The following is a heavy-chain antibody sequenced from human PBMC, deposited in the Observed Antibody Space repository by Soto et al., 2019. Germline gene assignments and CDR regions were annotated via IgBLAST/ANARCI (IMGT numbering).Heavy chain of an antibody. CDR3: AKDSSVTRNPYYFDY. CDR1: GFTFSSYA. J-gene: IGHJ4*02. CDR2: ISGSGGST. V-gene: IGHV3-23*01. D-gene: IGHD4-4*01. Sequence: GGSLRLSCAASGFTFSSYAMSWVRQAPGKGLEWVSAISGSGGSTYYADSVKGRFTISRDNSKNTLYLQMNSLRAEDTAVYYCAKDSSVTRNPYYFDYWGQGTLVTVSS.